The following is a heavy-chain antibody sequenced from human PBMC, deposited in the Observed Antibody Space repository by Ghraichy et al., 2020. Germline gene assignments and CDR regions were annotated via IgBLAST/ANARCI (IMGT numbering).Heavy chain of an antibody. Sequence: GGSLRLSCAASGFTLSHYGMHWVRQAPGKGLEWVAFIHYDESEQYYADTVKGRFTISRDISKNTLYVKMNALRVDDTATYYCARLRHYGDVGAYYYYSMDVWGQGTTVTVSS. CDR1: GFTLSHYG. J-gene: IGHJ6*02. CDR3: ARLRHYGDVGAYYYYSMDV. V-gene: IGHV3-30*02. CDR2: IHYDESEQ. D-gene: IGHD4-17*01.